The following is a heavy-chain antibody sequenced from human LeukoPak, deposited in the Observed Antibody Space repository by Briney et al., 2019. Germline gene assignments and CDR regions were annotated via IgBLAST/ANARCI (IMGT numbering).Heavy chain of an antibody. CDR2: ISAYNGNT. CDR1: GGSFTSYA. J-gene: IGHJ3*02. CDR3: ARWNVPEGAFDI. V-gene: IGHV1-18*01. D-gene: IGHD2-2*01. Sequence: ASVKVSCKDAGGSFTSYAINWVRQAPGQGLEWMGWISAYNGNTNYAQKLQGRVTMTTDTSTSTAYMELRSLRSDDTAVYYCARWNVPEGAFDIWGQGTMVTVSS.